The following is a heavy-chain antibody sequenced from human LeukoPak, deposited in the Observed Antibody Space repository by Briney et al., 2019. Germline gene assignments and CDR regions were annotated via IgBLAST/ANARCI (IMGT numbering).Heavy chain of an antibody. Sequence: GRSLRLSCAASGFTFSSYAMHWVRQAPGKGLEWVAVISYDGSNKYYADSVKGRFTISRDNSKNTLYLQMNSLRGEDTAVYYCARGSDVLLWFGESKYWGQGTLVTVSS. CDR1: GFTFSSYA. CDR3: ARGSDVLLWFGESKY. J-gene: IGHJ4*02. CDR2: ISYDGSNK. D-gene: IGHD3-10*01. V-gene: IGHV3-30*04.